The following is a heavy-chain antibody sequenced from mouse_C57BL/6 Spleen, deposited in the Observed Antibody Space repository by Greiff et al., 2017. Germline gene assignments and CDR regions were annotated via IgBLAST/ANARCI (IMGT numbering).Heavy chain of an antibody. Sequence: VQLQQSGAELVKPGASVKLSCTASGFNINDYYMHWVKQRPEQGLEWIGRIDPEAGETKYAPKFQGKATITADTSSNAAYLQLSSLTSEDTAVYYCARGGSFFDYWGQGTTLTVSS. J-gene: IGHJ2*01. CDR1: GFNINDYY. CDR3: ARGGSFFDY. CDR2: IDPEAGET. V-gene: IGHV14-2*01.